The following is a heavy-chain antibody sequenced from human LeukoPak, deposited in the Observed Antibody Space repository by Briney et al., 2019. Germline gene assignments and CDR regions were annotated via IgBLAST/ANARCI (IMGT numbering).Heavy chain of an antibody. Sequence: GGSLRLSCSASGFTFSSYGMYWVRQAPGKGLEWVSGISDSGYTTYYADSVQGRFTISRDNSRNTLYLQMNSLSAEDTAVYYCAQGLHSGSGTYYVNWGQGTLVTVSS. CDR2: ISDSGYTT. CDR1: GFTFSSYG. J-gene: IGHJ4*02. V-gene: IGHV3-23*01. CDR3: AQGLHSGSGTYYVN. D-gene: IGHD3-10*01.